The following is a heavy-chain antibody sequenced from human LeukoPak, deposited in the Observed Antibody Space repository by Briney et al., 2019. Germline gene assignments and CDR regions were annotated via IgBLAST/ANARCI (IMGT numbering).Heavy chain of an antibody. CDR3: ARAKDIVGLDAFDI. D-gene: IGHD2-15*01. CDR2: ISYDGSNK. Sequence: GGSLRLSCAASGFAFSSYAMHWVRQAPGKGLGWVAVISYDGSNKYYADSVKGRFTISRDNSKNTLYLQMNSLRAEDTAVYYCARAKDIVGLDAFDIWGQGTMVTVSS. V-gene: IGHV3-30-3*01. J-gene: IGHJ3*02. CDR1: GFAFSSYA.